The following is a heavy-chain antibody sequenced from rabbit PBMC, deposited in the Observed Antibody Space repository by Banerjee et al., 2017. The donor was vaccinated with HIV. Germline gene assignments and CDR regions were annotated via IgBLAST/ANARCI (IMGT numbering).Heavy chain of an antibody. CDR1: GFSFINKYV. J-gene: IGHJ2*01. CDR3: ARGGVASTGYTFAFDP. Sequence: QEQLVESGGDLVKPEGSLTLTCTASGFSFINKYVMCWVRQAPGKGLEWIGCINTSSGNTVYASWAKGRFTISKTSWTTVTLQMTSLTAADTATYFCARGGVASTGYTFAFDPWGPGTLVTVS. V-gene: IGHV1S45*01. CDR2: INTSSGNT. D-gene: IGHD1-1*01.